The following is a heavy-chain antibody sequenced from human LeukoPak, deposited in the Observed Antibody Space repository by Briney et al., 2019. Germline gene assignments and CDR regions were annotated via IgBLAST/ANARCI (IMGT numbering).Heavy chain of an antibody. Sequence: SETLSLTCAVYGGSFSGYYWSWIRQPPGKGLEWIGEINHSGSTNYNPSLKSRVTISVDTSKNQFSLKLSSVTAADTAVYYCARAVVVVAAGDYWGQGTLVTVSS. CDR2: INHSGST. V-gene: IGHV4-34*01. D-gene: IGHD2-15*01. CDR3: ARAVVVVAAGDY. CDR1: GGSFSGYY. J-gene: IGHJ4*02.